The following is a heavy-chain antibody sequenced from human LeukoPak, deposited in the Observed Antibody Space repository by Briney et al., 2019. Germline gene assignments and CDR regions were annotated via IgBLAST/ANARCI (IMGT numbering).Heavy chain of an antibody. CDR1: GFTFDDYG. J-gene: IGHJ3*02. D-gene: IGHD1-26*01. V-gene: IGHV3-20*04. CDR3: ARLGVGATRNAFDI. Sequence: GGSLRLSCAASGFTFDDYGMSWVRQAPGKGLEWVSGINWNGGSTGYADSVKGRFTISRDNAKNSLYLQMNSLRAEDTALYYCARLGVGATRNAFDIWGHGTMVTVSS. CDR2: INWNGGST.